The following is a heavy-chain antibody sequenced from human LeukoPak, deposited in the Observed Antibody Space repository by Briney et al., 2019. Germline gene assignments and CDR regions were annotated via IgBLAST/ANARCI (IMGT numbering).Heavy chain of an antibody. V-gene: IGHV4-39*01. J-gene: IGHJ6*03. D-gene: IGHD3-3*01. CDR2: IYYGGST. CDR1: GGSISSSSYY. CDR3: ATCRYDFWSGYYKTPYYYYYYYMDV. Sequence: PSETLSLTCTVSGGSISSSSYYWGWIRQPPGKGLEWIGSIYYGGSTYYNPSLKSRVTISVDTSKNQFSLKLSSVTAADTAVYYCATCRYDFWSGYYKTPYYYYYYYMDVWGKGTTVTVSS.